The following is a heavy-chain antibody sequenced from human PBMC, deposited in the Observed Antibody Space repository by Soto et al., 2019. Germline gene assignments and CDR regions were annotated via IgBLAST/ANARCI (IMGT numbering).Heavy chain of an antibody. CDR1: GGTFCVYD. CDR3: AISLEMAQAAIPWSLDY. V-gene: IGHV4-34*08. J-gene: IGHJ4*02. D-gene: IGHD3-3*01. CDR2: INHSGST. Sequence: NPSETLSLTCAAYGGTFCVYDWTWIRQPPGKGLEWIGEINHSGSTNYNPSLKSRVTISVDTSKNQFSLKLSSVTAADTAVYYCAISLEMAQAAIPWSLDYWGKAPLV.